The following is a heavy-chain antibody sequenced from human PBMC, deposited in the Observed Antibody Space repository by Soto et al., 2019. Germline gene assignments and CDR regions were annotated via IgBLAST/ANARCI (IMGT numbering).Heavy chain of an antibody. Sequence: SETLSLTCTVSGGSISSYYWSWIRQPPGKGLEWIGYIYYSGSTNYNPSLKSRVTISVDTSKNQFSLKLSSVTAADTAVYYCARDLVLWGDYVGVFDPWGQGTLVTVSS. V-gene: IGHV4-59*01. CDR3: ARDLVLWGDYVGVFDP. D-gene: IGHD4-17*01. CDR1: GGSISSYY. CDR2: IYYSGST. J-gene: IGHJ5*02.